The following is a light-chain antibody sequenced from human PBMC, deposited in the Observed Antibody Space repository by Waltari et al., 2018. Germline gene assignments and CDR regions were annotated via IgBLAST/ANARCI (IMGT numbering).Light chain of an antibody. J-gene: IGLJ2*01. V-gene: IGLV3-19*01. CDR2: DKN. CDR1: SLRRYY. CDR3: HSRDASGVGGS. Sequence: SSELTQDPAVSVAMGQTVRIPCQGDSLRRYYASWYQQRPGQAPILVMYDKNNRPSGVPDRFSGSNSHNTASLTITGAQAEDEASYYCHSRDASGVGGSFGGGTKLTVL.